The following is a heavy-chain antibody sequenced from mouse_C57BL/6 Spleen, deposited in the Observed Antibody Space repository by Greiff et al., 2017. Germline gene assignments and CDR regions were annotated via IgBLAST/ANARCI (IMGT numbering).Heavy chain of an antibody. Sequence: QVQLQQSGPGLVQPSQSLSITCTVPGFSLTSYGVHWVRQPPGKGLEWLGVIWSGGSTDYNAAFISRLSISKDNSKSQVFFKMNSLQDDDTAIYYCAKTYGTLDWYFDVWGTGTTVTVSS. D-gene: IGHD1-1*01. CDR1: GFSLTSYG. J-gene: IGHJ1*03. CDR3: AKTYGTLDWYFDV. V-gene: IGHV2-4*01. CDR2: IWSGGST.